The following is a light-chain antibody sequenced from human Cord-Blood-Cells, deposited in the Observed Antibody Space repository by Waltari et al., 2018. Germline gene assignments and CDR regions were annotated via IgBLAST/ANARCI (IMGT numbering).Light chain of an antibody. CDR2: DVS. V-gene: IGLV2-11*01. J-gene: IGLJ3*02. Sequence: QSALTQPRSVSGSPGHSVTLSCTGTSSAVGGYHYVSWYQQHPGKVPTRMIYDVSKRPSGVPDRFSGSKSGNTASLTISGLQAEDEADYYCCSYAGSYTWVFGGGTKLTVL. CDR3: CSYAGSYTWV. CDR1: SSAVGGYHY.